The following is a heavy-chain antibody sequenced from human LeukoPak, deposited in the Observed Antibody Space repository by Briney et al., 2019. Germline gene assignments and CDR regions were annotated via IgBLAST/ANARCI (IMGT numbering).Heavy chain of an antibody. V-gene: IGHV1-69*13. J-gene: IGHJ4*02. Sequence: ASVKVSCKASGGTFSSYAISWVRQAPGQGLEWMGGIIPIFGTANYAQKFQGRVTITADESTSTAYMELSSLRSEDTAVYYCAGPSNGGSSWYVGVYFAYGGQGTLVTVPS. CDR3: AGPSNGGSSWYVGVYFAY. D-gene: IGHD6-13*01. CDR2: IIPIFGTA. CDR1: GGTFSSYA.